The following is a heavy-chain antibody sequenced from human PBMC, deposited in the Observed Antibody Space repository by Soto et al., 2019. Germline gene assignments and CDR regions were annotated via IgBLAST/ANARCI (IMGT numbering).Heavy chain of an antibody. J-gene: IGHJ4*02. CDR1: GFTFTSYW. D-gene: IGHD1-26*01. CDR3: ARASGSYSFGY. Sequence: EVQLVESGGGLVQPGGSLRLSCAASGFTFTSYWMHWVRQAPGKGLVWVSRINSDGSTTSYADSVKGRFTISRDNAKNMLYLQLTSQRAEDTALSYCARASGSYSFGYWGQGTLVTVSS. CDR2: INSDGSTT. V-gene: IGHV3-74*01.